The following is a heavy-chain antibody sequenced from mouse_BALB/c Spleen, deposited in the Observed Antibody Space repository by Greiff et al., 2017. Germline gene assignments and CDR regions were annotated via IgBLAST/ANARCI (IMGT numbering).Heavy chain of an antibody. Sequence: EVKLMESGPELVKPGASVKMSCKASGYTFTSYVMHWVKQKPGQGLEWIGYINPYNDGTKYNEKFKGKATLTSDKSSSTAYMELSSLTSEDSAVYYCAREGWDGDYWGQGTTLTVSS. CDR1: GYTFTSYV. CDR3: AREGWDGDY. CDR2: INPYNDGT. J-gene: IGHJ2*01. V-gene: IGHV1-14*01. D-gene: IGHD4-1*01.